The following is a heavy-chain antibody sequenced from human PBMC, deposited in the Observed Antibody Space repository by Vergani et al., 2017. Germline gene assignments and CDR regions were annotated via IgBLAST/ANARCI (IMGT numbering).Heavy chain of an antibody. CDR1: GHSINTADY. CDR2: VYHSGST. CDR3: AKNSSGGFFDN. J-gene: IGHJ4*02. D-gene: IGHD6-25*01. V-gene: IGHV4-38-2*02. Sequence: QVHLQESGPGLVKPSETLSLTCSVSGHSINTADYWGWIRKPPGKGLEWIGSVYHSGSTSYNPSLQSRVTISVDTSKNQFSLNLNSMTAADTAIYYCAKNSSGGFFDNWGQGALVTVSS.